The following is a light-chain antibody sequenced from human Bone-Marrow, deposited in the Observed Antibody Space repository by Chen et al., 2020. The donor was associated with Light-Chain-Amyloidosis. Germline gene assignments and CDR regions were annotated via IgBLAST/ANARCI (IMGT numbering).Light chain of an antibody. CDR1: NIGSTS. CDR2: DDS. J-gene: IGLJ3*02. CDR3: QVWDRSSDHPV. V-gene: IGLV3-21*02. Sequence: SYVLTQPSSVSVAPGQTATIACGGNNIGSTSVHWYQQTPGQAPLLVVYDDSDRPSGIPERLSATHSGHPPALTISRVEAGDEAAYYCQVWDRSSDHPVCSGGTKLTVL.